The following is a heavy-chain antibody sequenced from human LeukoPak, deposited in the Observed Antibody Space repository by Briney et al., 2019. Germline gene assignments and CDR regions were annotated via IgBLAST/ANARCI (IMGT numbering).Heavy chain of an antibody. CDR2: IYYSGST. Sequence: SETLSLTCTVSGGPISRSTTFYWGWIRQSPGKGLEWIGSIYYSGSTYYNPSLKSRVTISVDTSKNQFSLNLNSVTVADTAVYYCARNNSIMENFDSWGQGTLVTASS. J-gene: IGHJ4*02. CDR3: ARNNSIMENFDS. D-gene: IGHD3-16*01. V-gene: IGHV4-39*01. CDR1: GGPISRSTTFY.